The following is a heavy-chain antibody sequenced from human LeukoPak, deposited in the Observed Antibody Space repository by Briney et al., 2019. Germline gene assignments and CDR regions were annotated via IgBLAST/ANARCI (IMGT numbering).Heavy chain of an antibody. J-gene: IGHJ4*02. CDR2: ISAYNGNT. CDR1: GYTFTSYD. Sequence: GASVKVSCKASGYTFTSYDISWVRQAPGQGLEWMGCISAYNGNTNYAQKIQGRVTMTTDTSTSTAYMELRSLRSDDAAVYYCARVWGNDFWGGWNENFDYWGQGTLVTVSS. V-gene: IGHV1-18*01. D-gene: IGHD3-3*01. CDR3: ARVWGNDFWGGWNENFDY.